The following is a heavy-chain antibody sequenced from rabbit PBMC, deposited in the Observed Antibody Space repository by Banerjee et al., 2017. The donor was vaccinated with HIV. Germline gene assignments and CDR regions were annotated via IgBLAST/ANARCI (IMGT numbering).Heavy chain of an antibody. Sequence: QEQLVESGGGLVQPEGSLTLTCTASGFSFSSSYWICWVRQAPGKGLEWIACIYAGSSGTTAYASWAKGQFTISKASSTTVTLQMTSLTAADTATYFCARDTGGNGYDLWGQGTLVTVS. CDR2: IYAGSSGTT. D-gene: IGHD1-1*01. V-gene: IGHV1S45*01. CDR3: ARDTGGNGYDL. J-gene: IGHJ3*01. CDR1: GFSFSSSYW.